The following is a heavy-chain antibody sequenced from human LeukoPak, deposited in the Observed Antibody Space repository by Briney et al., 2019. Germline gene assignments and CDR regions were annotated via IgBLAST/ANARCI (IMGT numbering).Heavy chain of an antibody. V-gene: IGHV3-48*01. CDR2: ISSSSSTI. J-gene: IGHJ1*01. Sequence: GGSLRLSCAASGFTFSSYSMNWVRQAPGKGLEWVSYISSSSSTIYYADSVKGRFTISRDNAKNSLYLQMNSLRAEDTAVYYCARQDSSGYSYWGQGTLVTVSS. CDR3: ARQDSSGYSY. CDR1: GFTFSSYS. D-gene: IGHD3-22*01.